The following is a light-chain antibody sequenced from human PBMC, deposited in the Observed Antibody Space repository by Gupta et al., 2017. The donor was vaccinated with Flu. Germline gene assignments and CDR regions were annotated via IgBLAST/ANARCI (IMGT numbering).Light chain of an antibody. Sequence: KFMLTQPHSVSASPGETITISCTRSSGNIADRYVQWYQQRPGSSPTTVIYDDNHRPSGVPDRFSGSIDRSSNSAPLTISRLKPDDEADYYCQSYDVYSLVFGGGTKVTVL. J-gene: IGLJ3*02. V-gene: IGLV6-57*01. CDR2: DDN. CDR1: SGNIADRY. CDR3: QSYDVYSLV.